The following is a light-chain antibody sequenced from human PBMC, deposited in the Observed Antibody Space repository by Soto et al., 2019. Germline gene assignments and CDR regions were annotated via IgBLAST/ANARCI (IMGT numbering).Light chain of an antibody. CDR2: SDN. Sequence: QPVLTQSPSASGTPGQRVTISCSGSSSNIGSNTVNWYQQVPGTAPKLLIYSDNQRPSGVPDRFSGSKSGTSASLAISGLQSEDEADYYCATWDDSLNGWVFGGGTKLTVL. J-gene: IGLJ3*02. CDR3: ATWDDSLNGWV. V-gene: IGLV1-44*01. CDR1: SSNIGSNT.